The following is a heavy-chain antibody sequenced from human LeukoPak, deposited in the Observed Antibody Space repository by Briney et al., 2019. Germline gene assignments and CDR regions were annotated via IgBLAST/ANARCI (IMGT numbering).Heavy chain of an antibody. CDR1: GFTFSSYA. J-gene: IGHJ3*02. D-gene: IGHD3-9*01. CDR2: ISYDGSNK. Sequence: SGGSLRLSCAASGFTFSSYAMHWVRQAPGKGLEWVAVISYDGSNKYCADSVKGRFTISRDNSKNTLYLQMNSLRAEDTAVYYCAREWSSTGYYIPYAFDIWGQGTMVTVSS. CDR3: AREWSSTGYYIPYAFDI. V-gene: IGHV3-30-3*01.